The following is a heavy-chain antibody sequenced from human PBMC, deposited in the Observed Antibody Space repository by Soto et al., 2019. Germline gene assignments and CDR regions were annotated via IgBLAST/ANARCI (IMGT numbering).Heavy chain of an antibody. J-gene: IGHJ4*02. CDR3: AREGGLYGDPRD. Sequence: QVQLQESGPGLVKPSGTLSLTCAVSGGSISSSNWWSWVRQPPGKGLEWIGEIYHSGSTNYNPSLQTRVTISVDKSKNQFSLKLSSVPAAYTAVYYCAREGGLYGDPRDWGQGTLVTVSS. V-gene: IGHV4-4*02. CDR2: IYHSGST. CDR1: GGSISSSNW. D-gene: IGHD4-17*01.